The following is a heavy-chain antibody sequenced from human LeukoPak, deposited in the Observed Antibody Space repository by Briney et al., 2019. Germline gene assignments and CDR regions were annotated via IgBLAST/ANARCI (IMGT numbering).Heavy chain of an antibody. Sequence: KPSETLSLTCAVYGGSFSGYYWSWIRQPPGKGLEWIGEINHSGSTNYNPPLKSRVTISVDTSKNQFSLKLSSVTAADTAVYYCASGRISGVPDYWGQGTLVTVSS. CDR2: INHSGST. CDR3: ASGRISGVPDY. V-gene: IGHV4-34*01. J-gene: IGHJ4*02. D-gene: IGHD2-15*01. CDR1: GGSFSGYY.